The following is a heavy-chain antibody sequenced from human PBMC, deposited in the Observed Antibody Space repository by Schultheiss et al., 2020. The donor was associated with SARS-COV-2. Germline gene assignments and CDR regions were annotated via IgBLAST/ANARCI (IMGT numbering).Heavy chain of an antibody. CDR2: IWYDGSNK. D-gene: IGHD4/OR15-4a*01. CDR1: GFTFSSYG. V-gene: IGHV3-33*01. J-gene: IGHJ3*02. CDR3: ARALLRGLWSYDAFDI. Sequence: GESLKISCAASGFTFSSYGMHWVRQAPGKGLEWVAVIWYDGSNKYYADSVKGRFTISRDNAKNSLYLQMNSLRAEDTAVYYCARALLRGLWSYDAFDIWGQGTMVTVSS.